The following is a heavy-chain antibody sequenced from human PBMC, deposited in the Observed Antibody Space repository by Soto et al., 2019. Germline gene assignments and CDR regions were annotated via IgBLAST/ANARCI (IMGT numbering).Heavy chain of an antibody. J-gene: IGHJ4*02. CDR2: IYPGDSDT. D-gene: IGHD6-13*01. CDR1: GYSFTSYL. Sequence: GESLKISFKGSGYSFTSYLICWVRQMPVKGLEWMGIIYPGDSDTRYSPSFQGQVTISADKSISTAYLQWSSLKASDTAMYYCARLALPHIIEYSSRCYDYWGQGTLVTVSS. CDR3: ARLALPHIIEYSSRCYDY. V-gene: IGHV5-51*01.